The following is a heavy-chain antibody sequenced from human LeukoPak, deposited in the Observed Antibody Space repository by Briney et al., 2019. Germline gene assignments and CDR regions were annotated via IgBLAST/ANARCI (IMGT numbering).Heavy chain of an antibody. Sequence: SETLSLTCTVSGGSISSSSYYWGWIRQPPGKGLEWIGSIYYSGSTNYNPSLKSRVTISVDTSKNQFSLKLSSVTAADTAVYYCARLANGSGSYSSTLFDYWGQGTLVTVSS. CDR1: GGSISSSSYY. D-gene: IGHD3-10*01. J-gene: IGHJ4*02. V-gene: IGHV4-39*07. CDR2: IYYSGST. CDR3: ARLANGSGSYSSTLFDY.